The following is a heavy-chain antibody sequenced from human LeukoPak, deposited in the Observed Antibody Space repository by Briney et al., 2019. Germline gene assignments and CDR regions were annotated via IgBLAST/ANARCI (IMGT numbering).Heavy chain of an antibody. CDR2: IYYNGNT. V-gene: IGHV4-59*01. CDR3: ARGRSNYYGTDV. D-gene: IGHD1-26*01. CDR1: DGSINSYY. Sequence: SETLSLTCSVSDGSINSYYWNWIRRPPGKGLEWIGYIYYNGNTNYSPSPKSRVTMSVDTSKNLFSLKVSSVTAADTAVYYCARGRSNYYGTDVWGQGTTVTVSS. J-gene: IGHJ6*02.